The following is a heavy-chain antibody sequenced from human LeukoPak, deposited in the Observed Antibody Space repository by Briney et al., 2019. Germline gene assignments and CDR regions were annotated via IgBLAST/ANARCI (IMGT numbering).Heavy chain of an antibody. CDR2: ISSSSSYI. J-gene: IGHJ4*02. V-gene: IGHV3-21*01. CDR3: ARGYSYGYPLYYFDY. D-gene: IGHD5-18*01. CDR1: GFTFSSYA. Sequence: GGSLRLSCAASGFTFSSYAMSWVRQPPGKGLEWVSSISSSSSYIYYADSVKGRFTISRDNAKNSLYLQMNGLRAEDTAVYYCARGYSYGYPLYYFDYWGQGTLVTVSS.